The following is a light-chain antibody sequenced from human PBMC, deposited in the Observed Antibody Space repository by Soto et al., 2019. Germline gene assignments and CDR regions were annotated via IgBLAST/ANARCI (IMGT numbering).Light chain of an antibody. Sequence: DIQMPQSPSSLSASVGDRVTITCQASQDISNYLNWYQQKPGKAPKLLIYDASNLETGVPSRFSGSGSGTDITFTISSLQPEDIATYYCLPYDNLSYTFGQGTKVEIK. CDR2: DAS. J-gene: IGKJ2*01. CDR1: QDISNY. V-gene: IGKV1-33*01. CDR3: LPYDNLSYT.